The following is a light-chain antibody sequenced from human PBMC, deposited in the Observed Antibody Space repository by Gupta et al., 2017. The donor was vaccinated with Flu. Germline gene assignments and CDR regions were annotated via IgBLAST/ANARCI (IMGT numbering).Light chain of an antibody. CDR2: DVT. V-gene: IGLV2-11*01. CDR3: CSDAGGATWV. Sequence: QSAPTQPRSVSGSPGQSVTISCTGSSSDFSAYDRVSWYQQRPGKAPKLLLYDVTKWPSGVPDRFSGSKSGNTASLTISGLQAEDEADYYCCSDAGGATWVFGTGTEVTVL. CDR1: SSDFSAYDR. J-gene: IGLJ1*01.